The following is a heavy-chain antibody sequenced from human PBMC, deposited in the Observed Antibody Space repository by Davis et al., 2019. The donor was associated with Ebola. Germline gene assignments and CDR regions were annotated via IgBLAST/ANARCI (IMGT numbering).Heavy chain of an antibody. Sequence: AASVKVSCKASGYTFTSYDINWVRQATGQGLEWMGWISAYNGNTNYAQKLQGRVTMTTDTSTSTAYMELSSLRSEDTAVYYCARDIVDDAWGQGTLVTVSS. V-gene: IGHV1-18*01. CDR1: GYTFTSYD. CDR3: ARDIVDDA. J-gene: IGHJ5*02. D-gene: IGHD3-16*02. CDR2: ISAYNGNT.